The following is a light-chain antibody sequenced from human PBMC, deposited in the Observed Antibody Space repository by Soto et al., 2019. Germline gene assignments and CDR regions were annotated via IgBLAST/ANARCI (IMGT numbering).Light chain of an antibody. CDR3: SSHAGSSVV. V-gene: IGLV2-11*01. J-gene: IGLJ1*01. CDR2: DVT. CDR1: SSDVGGYNY. Sequence: QSALTQPRSVSGSPGQSVTISCTGTSSDVGGYNYVSWYQQHPGKAPKLMIYDVTTRPSGVPDRFSGSKSGNTASLTISGLQAEDEADYYCSSHAGSSVVLGTGTKSPS.